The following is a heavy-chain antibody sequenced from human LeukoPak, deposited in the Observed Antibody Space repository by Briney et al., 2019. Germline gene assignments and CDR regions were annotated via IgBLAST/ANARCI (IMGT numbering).Heavy chain of an antibody. J-gene: IGHJ5*02. CDR3: ARSPLLRLGEFASKRCWFDP. CDR2: INPNSGGT. CDR1: GYTFTGYY. Sequence: ASVKVSCKAPGYTFTGYYMHWVRQAPGQGLEWMGWINPNSGGTNYAQKFQGRVTMTRDTSTSTLYMQLSSLRSEDTAVYYCARSPLLRLGEFASKRCWFDPWGQGTLVTVSS. D-gene: IGHD3-16*01. V-gene: IGHV1-2*02.